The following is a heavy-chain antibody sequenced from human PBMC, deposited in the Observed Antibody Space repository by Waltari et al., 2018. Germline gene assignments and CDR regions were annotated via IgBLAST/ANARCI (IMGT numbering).Heavy chain of an antibody. Sequence: EVQLVESGGGLVKPGGSLRLSCAASGFTFSSYSMHWVRQAPGKGLEWGSSISSSSSYRYYEESVRGRYTNCRDNARKSLYLQMNSRRAEDTAVYDCARENNGRRYFGWLHSAYYFDYWGQGTLVTVSS. V-gene: IGHV3-21*01. D-gene: IGHD3-9*01. CDR1: GFTFSSYS. J-gene: IGHJ4*02. CDR3: ARENNGRRYFGWLHSAYYFDY. CDR2: ISSSSSYR.